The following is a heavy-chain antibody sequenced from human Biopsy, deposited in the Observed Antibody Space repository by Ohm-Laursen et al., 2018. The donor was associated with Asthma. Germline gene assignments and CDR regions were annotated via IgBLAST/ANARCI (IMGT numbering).Heavy chain of an antibody. D-gene: IGHD3-22*01. J-gene: IGHJ4*02. V-gene: IGHV3-53*01. CDR1: GFAVSRDY. Sequence: SLRLSCTASGFAVSRDYMFWVRQAPGKGLEWVSVIYSGGTSHTADSVRGRFTISRDYSKNTLYLQMHSLRAEDTAVYYRARGDSSNWSHYYFDYWGQGTLVTASS. CDR3: ARGDSSNWSHYYFDY. CDR2: IYSGGTS.